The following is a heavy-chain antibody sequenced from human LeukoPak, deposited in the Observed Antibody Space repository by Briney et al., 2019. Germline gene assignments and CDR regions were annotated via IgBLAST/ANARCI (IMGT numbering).Heavy chain of an antibody. Sequence: GGSLRLSCAASGFTFSSYNMDWVRQAPGRGLEWVSSISISSSYIYYADSVRGRFTISRDSAKNSLYLQMNSLRAEDTALYYCARALWSGHIYYGRDVWARGTTVTVS. V-gene: IGHV3-21*06. D-gene: IGHD3-10*01. CDR3: ARALWSGHIYYGRDV. CDR2: ISISSSYI. J-gene: IGHJ6*02. CDR1: GFTFSSYN.